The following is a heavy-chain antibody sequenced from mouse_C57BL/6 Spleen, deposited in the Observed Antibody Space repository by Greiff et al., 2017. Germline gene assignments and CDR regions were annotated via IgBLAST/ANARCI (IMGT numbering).Heavy chain of an antibody. D-gene: IGHD4-1*01. CDR2: IYPYNGVS. V-gene: IGHV1-31*01. CDR3: AREAAGTPVFDV. J-gene: IGHJ1*03. Sequence: VHVKQSGPELVKPGASVKISCKASGYSFTGYYMHWVKQSHGNILDWIGYIYPYNGVSSYNQKFKGKATLTVDKSSSTAYMELRSLTSEDSAVYYCAREAAGTPVFDVWGTGTTVTVSS. CDR1: GYSFTGYY.